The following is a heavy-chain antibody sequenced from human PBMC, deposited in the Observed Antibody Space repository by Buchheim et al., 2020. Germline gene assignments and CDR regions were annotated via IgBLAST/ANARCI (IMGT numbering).Heavy chain of an antibody. CDR2: IYYSGST. CDR1: GGSISSSSYY. V-gene: IGHV4-39*01. CDR3: ARLQGYYGSGSPYYYYGMDV. D-gene: IGHD3-10*01. Sequence: QLQLQESGPGLVKPSETLSLTCTVSGGSISSSSYYWGWIRQPPGKGLEWIGSIYYSGSTYYNPSPKSRVTISVDTSKNQFSLKLSSVTAADTAVYYCARLQGYYGSGSPYYYYGMDVWGQGTT. J-gene: IGHJ6*02.